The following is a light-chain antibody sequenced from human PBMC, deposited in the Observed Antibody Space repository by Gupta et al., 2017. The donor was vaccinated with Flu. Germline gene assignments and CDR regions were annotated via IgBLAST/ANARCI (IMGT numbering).Light chain of an antibody. V-gene: IGLV1-44*01. Sequence: QSVRPQPPSPSGTPAQRVTITCSVSSSNIGSNSVNWYQQRPGTAPKILIYSDDLRSSGAPDRFSGSKYGTSASVATXGXQSEEEXDYYCATWDDSKSAWVFGGGTRLTVL. CDR2: SDD. J-gene: IGLJ3*02. CDR1: SSNIGSNS. CDR3: ATWDDSKSAWV.